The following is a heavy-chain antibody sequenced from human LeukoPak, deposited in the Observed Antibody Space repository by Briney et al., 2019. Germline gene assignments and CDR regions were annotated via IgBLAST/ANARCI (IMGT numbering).Heavy chain of an antibody. CDR2: IYPGDSDT. J-gene: IGHJ1*01. CDR3: ATRDSLAHFQH. D-gene: IGHD2-15*01. V-gene: IGHV5-51*01. CDR1: GYSFTTYW. Sequence: GESLKISCKGSGYSFTTYWIAWVRQMPGKGLEWMGIIYPGDSDTTYSPSFQGQVTISADKSVSTAYLQWSSLKASDTAMYYCATRDSLAHFQHWGQGTLVTVSS.